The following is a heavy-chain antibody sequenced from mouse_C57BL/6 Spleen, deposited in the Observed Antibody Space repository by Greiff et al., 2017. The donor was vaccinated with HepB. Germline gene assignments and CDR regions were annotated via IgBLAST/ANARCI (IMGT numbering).Heavy chain of an antibody. CDR3: ARREVYDYGEDY. Sequence: QVQLQQSGTELVKPGASVKLSCKASGYTFTSYWMHWVKQRPGQGLEWIGDINPSNGGTNYNEKFKSKATLTVDKSSSTAYMQLSSLTSEDSAVYYCARREVYDYGEDYWGQGTSVTVSS. V-gene: IGHV1-53*01. CDR1: GYTFTSYW. D-gene: IGHD2-4*01. J-gene: IGHJ4*01. CDR2: INPSNGGT.